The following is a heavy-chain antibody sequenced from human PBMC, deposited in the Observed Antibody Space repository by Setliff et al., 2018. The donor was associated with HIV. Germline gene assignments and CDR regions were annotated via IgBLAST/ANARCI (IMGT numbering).Heavy chain of an antibody. CDR1: GGTFSNYG. CDR3: AGSILTGYYTFGADY. Sequence: ASVKVSCKASGGTFSNYGMSWVRQAPGQGLDWMGRIIPILGVANYAQRFQGKVTITADESTTTAYMELSSLRSEDTALYYCAGSILTGYYTFGADYWGQGTLVTAPQ. D-gene: IGHD3-9*01. V-gene: IGHV1-69*04. J-gene: IGHJ4*02. CDR2: IIPILGVA.